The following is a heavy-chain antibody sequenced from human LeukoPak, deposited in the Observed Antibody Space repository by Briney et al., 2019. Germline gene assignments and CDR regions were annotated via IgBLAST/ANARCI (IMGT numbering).Heavy chain of an antibody. CDR3: ATSALAVAGTDEFDF. CDR1: GFTFSDYY. J-gene: IGHJ4*02. Sequence: GGSLRLSCAASGFTFSDYYMTWIRQGPGKGLEWISYVNSRGNTIFYADSVKGRFTISRDNAKNSLSLQMNSLRDDDTAVHYCATSALAVAGTDEFDFWGQGTLVTVSS. D-gene: IGHD6-19*01. V-gene: IGHV3-11*01. CDR2: VNSRGNTI.